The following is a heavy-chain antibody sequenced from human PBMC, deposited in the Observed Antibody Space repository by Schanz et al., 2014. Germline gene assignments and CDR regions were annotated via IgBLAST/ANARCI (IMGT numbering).Heavy chain of an antibody. CDR2: ISGTGTKT. CDR3: SKDIGASVAAPGYDS. J-gene: IGHJ4*02. D-gene: IGHD2-15*01. V-gene: IGHV3-23*04. Sequence: EVHLVESGGGVVQPGGSLRLSCAASGFIFRTYGMNWVRQAPGKGLEWVSGISGTGTKTYYADSVKSRFTISRDNSKNTVFLQRSSLTADDTALYECSKDIGASVAAPGYDSWGQGTLVTVSS. CDR1: GFIFRTYG.